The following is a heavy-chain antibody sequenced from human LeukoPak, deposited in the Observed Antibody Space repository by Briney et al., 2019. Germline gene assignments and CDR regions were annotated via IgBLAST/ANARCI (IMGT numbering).Heavy chain of an antibody. J-gene: IGHJ4*02. Sequence: PGESLKISYKGSGYTFSSYWIGWVRQMPGKGLEWMGIVYPGDSDTRYSPSLQGQVTISADTSISTAYLQWSSLKASDTAIYYCARQNDFRLDYWGQGTLVTVSS. V-gene: IGHV5-51*01. CDR2: VYPGDSDT. D-gene: IGHD3-3*01. CDR1: GYTFSSYW. CDR3: ARQNDFRLDY.